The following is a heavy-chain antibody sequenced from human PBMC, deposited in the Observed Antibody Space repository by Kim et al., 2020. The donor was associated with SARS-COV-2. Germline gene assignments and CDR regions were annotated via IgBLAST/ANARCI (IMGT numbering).Heavy chain of an antibody. CDR3: ARDIRSSASGSYY. Sequence: YADSVQGRFTISRDNAKNALYLQMNSLRVEDTAVYYCARDIRSSASGSYYWGQGTLVIVSS. V-gene: IGHV3-48*03. J-gene: IGHJ4*02. D-gene: IGHD2-2*01.